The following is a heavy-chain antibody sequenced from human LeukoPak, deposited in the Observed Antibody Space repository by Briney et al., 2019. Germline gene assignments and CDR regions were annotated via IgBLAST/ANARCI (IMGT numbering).Heavy chain of an antibody. J-gene: IGHJ5*02. CDR1: GGSFSGYY. D-gene: IGHD6-19*01. CDR3: ARVFRSYSSGWYRNWFDP. CDR2: IYYSGST. V-gene: IGHV4-34*01. Sequence: PSETLSLTCAVYGGSFSGYYWSWIRQPPGKGLEWIGSIYYSGSTYYNPSLKSRVTISVDTSKNQFSLKLSSVTAADTAVYYCARVFRSYSSGWYRNWFDPWGQGTLVTVSS.